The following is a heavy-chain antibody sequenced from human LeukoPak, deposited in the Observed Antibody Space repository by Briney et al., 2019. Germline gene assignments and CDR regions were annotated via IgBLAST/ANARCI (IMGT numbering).Heavy chain of an antibody. CDR1: GFTFSSYS. CDR3: ARDCSSISCFDALDI. D-gene: IGHD2-2*01. V-gene: IGHV3-48*01. Sequence: GGSLRLSCAASGFTFSSYSMNWVRQAPGKGLEWVSYISSSSSTIHYADSVKGRFTISRDNAKNSLYLQMNSLRAEDAAVYYCARDCSSISCFDALDIWGQGTMVTVSS. CDR2: ISSSSSTI. J-gene: IGHJ3*02.